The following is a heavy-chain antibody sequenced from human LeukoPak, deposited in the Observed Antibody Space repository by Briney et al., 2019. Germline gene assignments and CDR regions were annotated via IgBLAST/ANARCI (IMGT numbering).Heavy chain of an antibody. J-gene: IGHJ5*02. D-gene: IGHD4-11*01. CDR3: ASSAGPYSNYVKGWLDP. V-gene: IGHV4-59*01. Sequence: SETLSLTCTVWGGLITRFYWIWVREPPGKALEWIGYFYYTGYTNFHPARKSPVTISMATSKNQFSLRLNSVSAADTAVYFCASSAGPYSNYVKGWLDPWGRGTLVTVSS. CDR1: GGLITRFY. CDR2: FYYTGYT.